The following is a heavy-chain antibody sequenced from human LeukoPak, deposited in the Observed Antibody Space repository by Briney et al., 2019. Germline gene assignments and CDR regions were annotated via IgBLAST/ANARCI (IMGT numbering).Heavy chain of an antibody. CDR3: ARDQAYYYDSSEAFDI. D-gene: IGHD3-22*01. Sequence: PGGSLRLSCAASGFTFSSYAMHWVRQAPGKGLEWVAVISYDGSNKYYADSVKGRFTISRDNSKNTLYLQMNSPRAEDTAVYYCARDQAYYYDSSEAFDIWGQGTMVTVSS. J-gene: IGHJ3*02. CDR2: ISYDGSNK. CDR1: GFTFSSYA. V-gene: IGHV3-30-3*01.